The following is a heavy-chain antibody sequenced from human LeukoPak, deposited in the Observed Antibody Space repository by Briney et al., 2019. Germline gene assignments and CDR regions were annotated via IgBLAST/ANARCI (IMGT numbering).Heavy chain of an antibody. D-gene: IGHD1-26*01. V-gene: IGHV3-66*02. CDR2: IHSGGST. CDR1: GFIVSNNY. J-gene: IGHJ4*02. CDR3: ARSWDARLNFDY. Sequence: TGGSLGLFCAASGFIVSNNYMNWVRQAPGKGLEWVSVIHSGGSTYYADSVKGRFTISRDNSKNTVNLQMDDLRAEDTAVYYCARSWDARLNFDYWGQGTLVTVSS.